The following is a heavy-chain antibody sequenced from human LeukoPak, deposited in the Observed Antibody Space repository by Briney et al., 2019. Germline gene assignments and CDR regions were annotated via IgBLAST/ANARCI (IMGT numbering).Heavy chain of an antibody. CDR2: ISNNGGT. J-gene: IGHJ6*03. V-gene: IGHV4-59*01. D-gene: IGHD1-7*01. CDR1: GDSFNKAY. Sequence: SETLSLTCRVSGDSFNKAYWSSIRQTPGKGLEWIGYISNNGGTIYNPSLKTRVTFSVATSKNQFFLKLAPVTAADTAVYFCVRDRGPNLHYYIDVWGKGTTVTVSS. CDR3: VRDRGPNLHYYIDV.